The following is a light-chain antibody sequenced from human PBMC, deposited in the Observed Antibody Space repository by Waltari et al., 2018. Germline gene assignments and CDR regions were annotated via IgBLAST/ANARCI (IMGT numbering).Light chain of an antibody. CDR1: SSNIGADSL. Sequence: QSVLTQPPSVSGAPGPRVTISCTWSSSNIGADSLVTWYQHLPGMAPKLLIYNNINRPSGVPDRFSGSKSGTSASLAITGLQAEDEGDYHCQSYDRLSASVVFGGGTKLTVL. CDR3: QSYDRLSASVV. V-gene: IGLV1-40*01. J-gene: IGLJ2*01. CDR2: NNI.